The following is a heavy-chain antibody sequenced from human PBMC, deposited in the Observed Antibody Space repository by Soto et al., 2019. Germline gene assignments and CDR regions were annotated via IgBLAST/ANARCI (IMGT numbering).Heavy chain of an antibody. Sequence: QVQLVQSGAEVKKPGASVKVSCKASGYTFTTHGISWVRQVPGQGLEWMGWVRGDNGHTNYAQSLQGRVTMTTDTSRKTAYMELRSLRSDDTAVYYCARDLGYCRSGTCYREWFDPWGQGTLVTVSS. CDR1: GYTFTTHG. CDR2: VRGDNGHT. D-gene: IGHD2-15*01. V-gene: IGHV1-18*01. CDR3: ARDLGYCRSGTCYREWFDP. J-gene: IGHJ5*02.